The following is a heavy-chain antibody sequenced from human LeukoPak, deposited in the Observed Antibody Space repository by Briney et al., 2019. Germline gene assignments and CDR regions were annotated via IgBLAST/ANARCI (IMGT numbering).Heavy chain of an antibody. J-gene: IGHJ4*02. CDR2: IYYSGST. CDR3: ARGRWAPIYFDY. Sequence: PSETLSLTCPVSGGSISSYYWSWIRQPPGKGLEWIGYIYYSGSTNYNPSLKSRVTISVDTSKNQFSLKLSSVTAADTAVYYCARGRWAPIYFDYWGQGTLVTVSS. D-gene: IGHD5-24*01. CDR1: GGSISSYY. V-gene: IGHV4-59*01.